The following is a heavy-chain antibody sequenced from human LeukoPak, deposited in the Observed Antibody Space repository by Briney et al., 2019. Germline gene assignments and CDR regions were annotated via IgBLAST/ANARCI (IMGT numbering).Heavy chain of an antibody. D-gene: IGHD2-2*01. V-gene: IGHV3-23*01. CDR2: ISGSGGST. J-gene: IGHJ4*02. Sequence: GGSLRLSCAASGFTFSSYAMSWVRQAPGKGLEWVSAISGSGGSTYYADSVKGRFPISRDNSKNTLYLQMNSLRAEDTAVYYCAKDPDSTIYCSSTSCYFDYWGQGTLVTVSS. CDR3: AKDPDSTIYCSSTSCYFDY. CDR1: GFTFSSYA.